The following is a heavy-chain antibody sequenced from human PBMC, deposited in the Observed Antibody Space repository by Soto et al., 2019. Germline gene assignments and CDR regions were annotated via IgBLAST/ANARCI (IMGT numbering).Heavy chain of an antibody. CDR3: ARWVPPAAAGPKGGFDY. CDR2: IYPGDSDT. Sequence: GYSLKISCKGSGYSFTSCWIGWVRQMPGKGLEWMGIIYPGDSDTRYSPSFQGQVTISADKSISTAYLQWSSLKASDTAMYYCARWVPPAAAGPKGGFDYWGQGTLVTAYS. CDR1: GYSFTSCW. V-gene: IGHV5-51*01. D-gene: IGHD6-13*01. J-gene: IGHJ4*02.